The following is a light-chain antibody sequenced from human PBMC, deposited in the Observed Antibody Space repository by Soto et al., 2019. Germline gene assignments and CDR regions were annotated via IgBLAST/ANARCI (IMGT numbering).Light chain of an antibody. V-gene: IGKV3-20*01. CDR2: GVS. J-gene: IGKJ1*01. CDR1: QSVISNH. CDR3: QQYGSPVT. Sequence: EVVLTQSPGTLSLSPGERATLSCRASQSVISNHLAWYQQKPGQAPRLLIFGVSSRATGIPDRFSGSGSGTDFTLTISXLXXXDFAVYHCQQYGSPVTFGQGTKVEIK.